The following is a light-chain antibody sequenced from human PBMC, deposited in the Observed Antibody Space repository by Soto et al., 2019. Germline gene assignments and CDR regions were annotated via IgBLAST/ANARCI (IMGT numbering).Light chain of an antibody. CDR1: QSVSSSY. Sequence: IVPTQSTVTLSLSPGERATLSCRASQSVSSSYLAWYQQKPGQAPRLLIYGASSRPTGIPDRFSGSGSGTDFTLTISRLEPEDFAVYYCQQYGRSSTFGQGTRLEIK. V-gene: IGKV3-20*01. CDR3: QQYGRSST. J-gene: IGKJ5*01. CDR2: GAS.